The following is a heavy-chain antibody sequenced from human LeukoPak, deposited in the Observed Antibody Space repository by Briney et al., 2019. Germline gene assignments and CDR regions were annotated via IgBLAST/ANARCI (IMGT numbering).Heavy chain of an antibody. CDR3: ARYCSGVSCYSGYDY. D-gene: IGHD2-15*01. J-gene: IGHJ4*02. Sequence: GGSLRLSCAASGFTFSTYAMHWVCQTPGKELEYVSAISTNGGGTYYADSVKGRFTISRDNSKNTLYLQMGSLRAEDMAVYYCARYCSGVSCYSGYDYWGQGTLVTVSS. CDR1: GFTFSTYA. V-gene: IGHV3-64*02. CDR2: ISTNGGGT.